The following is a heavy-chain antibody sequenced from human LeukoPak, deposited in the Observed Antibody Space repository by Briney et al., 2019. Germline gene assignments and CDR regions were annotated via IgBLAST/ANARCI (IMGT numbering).Heavy chain of an antibody. J-gene: IGHJ5*02. CDR2: INPSGGST. CDR1: GYTFTSYY. D-gene: IGHD6-13*01. CDR3: ARTYSSSWYTGGWFDP. V-gene: IGHV1-46*01. Sequence: ASVKVSCKASGYTFTSYYMHWVRQAPGQGLEWMGIINPSGGSTSYAQKFQGRVTMTRDTSTSTVYMELSSLRSEDTAVHYCARTYSSSWYTGGWFDPWGQGTLVTVSS.